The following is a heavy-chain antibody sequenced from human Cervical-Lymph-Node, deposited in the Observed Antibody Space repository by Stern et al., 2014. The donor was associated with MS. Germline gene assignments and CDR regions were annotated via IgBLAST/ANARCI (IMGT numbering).Heavy chain of an antibody. V-gene: IGHV1-46*02. CDR3: AVRYCSGGRCYSVPDV. J-gene: IGHJ6*02. CDR2: INPSGAT. Sequence: VQLVQSGSEVKKPGASVKVSCKASEYTHNNYLIHWVRQAPGQRPDRMGVINPSGATNYAQKVQDRVTMATDASTSTFYMELSRLRSEDTAVYYCAVRYCSGGRCYSVPDVWGQGTTVIVSS. CDR1: EYTHNNYL. D-gene: IGHD2-15*01.